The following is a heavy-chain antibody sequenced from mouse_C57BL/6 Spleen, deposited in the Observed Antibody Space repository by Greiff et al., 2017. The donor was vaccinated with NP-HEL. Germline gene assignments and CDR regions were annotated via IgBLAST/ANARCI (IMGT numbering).Heavy chain of an antibody. CDR2: IHPNSGST. J-gene: IGHJ3*01. V-gene: IGHV1-64*01. CDR3: ASNSAWCAY. CDR1: GYTFTSYW. Sequence: QVQLQQPGAELVKPGASVKLSCKASGYTFTSYWMHWVKQRPGQGLEWIGMIHPNSGSTNYNEKFKSKATLTVDKSSSTAYMQLSSLTSEDSAVYYCASNSAWCAYWGQGRLVTVSA. D-gene: IGHD1-3*01.